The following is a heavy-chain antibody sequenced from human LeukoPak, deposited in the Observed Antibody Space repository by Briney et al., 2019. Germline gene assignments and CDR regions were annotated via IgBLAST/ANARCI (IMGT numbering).Heavy chain of an antibody. J-gene: IGHJ5*02. V-gene: IGHV4-61*02. D-gene: IGHD5-18*01. CDR3: ARSGYSHGYYTNWFDP. CDR1: GDSISSGFYY. Sequence: SQTLSLTCTVSGDSISSGFYYWSWIRQPAGKGLEWIGRSYTSGSTNYNPSLKSRVTISVDTSKNQFSLKLSSVTAADTAVYYCARSGYSHGYYTNWFDPWGQGTLVTVSS. CDR2: SYTSGST.